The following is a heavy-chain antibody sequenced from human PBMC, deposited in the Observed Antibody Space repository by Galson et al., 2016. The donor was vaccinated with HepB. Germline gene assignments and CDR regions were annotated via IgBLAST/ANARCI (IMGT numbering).Heavy chain of an antibody. CDR2: INYSGST. CDR3: ARAHTAVSFFDP. D-gene: IGHD2-21*02. Sequence: SETLSLTCTVSGGFISTSGHYWGWGWIRQPPGKGLEWIGSINYSGSTYNNPSLNSRVTISVDTSKNQISLKMSSLTAADTAVYYCARAHTAVSFFDPWGQGSLVTVSS. V-gene: IGHV4-39*07. CDR1: GGFISTSGHY. J-gene: IGHJ5*02.